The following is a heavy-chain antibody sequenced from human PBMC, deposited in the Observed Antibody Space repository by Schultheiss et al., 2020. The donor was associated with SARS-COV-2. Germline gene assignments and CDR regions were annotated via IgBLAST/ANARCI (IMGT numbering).Heavy chain of an antibody. D-gene: IGHD5-18*01. CDR2: IFYIGST. V-gene: IGHV4-59*12. CDR3: ARKHTAIDY. CDR1: GGSMTSYY. Sequence: SETLSLTCNVSGGSMTSYYWSWIRQSPGKGLEWIGYIFYIGSTNYNPSLKNRVTISIDTSKNQFSLKLSSVTAADTAVYYCARKHTAIDYWGQGTLVTVSS. J-gene: IGHJ4*02.